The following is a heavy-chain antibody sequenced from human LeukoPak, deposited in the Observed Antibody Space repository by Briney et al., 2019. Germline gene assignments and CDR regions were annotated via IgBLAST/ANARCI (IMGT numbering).Heavy chain of an antibody. CDR1: GGSIRTSEDH. Sequence: PSETLSLTCTVSGGSIRTSEDHWAWIRQHPGKGLEWIGYTSSSDYPDSNPSLKSRVTISLDTSQNQFSLKLSSVTAADTAVYYCAREPTQPLRFGEFHPFDNWGQGILVTVSS. V-gene: IGHV4-31*03. D-gene: IGHD3-10*01. CDR3: AREPTQPLRFGEFHPFDN. CDR2: TSSSDYP. J-gene: IGHJ4*02.